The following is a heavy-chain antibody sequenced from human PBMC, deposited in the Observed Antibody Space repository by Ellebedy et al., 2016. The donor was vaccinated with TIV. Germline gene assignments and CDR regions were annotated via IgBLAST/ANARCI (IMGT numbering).Heavy chain of an antibody. CDR1: GGSISSYY. CDR3: AGDYGAYFDY. J-gene: IGHJ4*02. D-gene: IGHD4-17*01. CDR2: IYYSGST. Sequence: MPSEPLSLTCTVPGGSISSYYWSWIRQPPGQGLEWIGYIYYSGSTNYNPSLKSRVTISVDMSKNQFSLRLSSVTAADTAVYYCAGDYGAYFDYWGQGTLVTVSS. V-gene: IGHV4-59*01.